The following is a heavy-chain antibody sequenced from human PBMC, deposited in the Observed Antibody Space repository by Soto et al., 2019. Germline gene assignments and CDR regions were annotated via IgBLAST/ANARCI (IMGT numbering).Heavy chain of an antibody. Sequence: GGSLRLSCAASGFTFSSYSMNGVRQDPGKGLEWVSYISSSSSTIYYADSVKGRFTISRDNAKNSLYLQMNSLRDEDTAVYYCARACSGGSCYSGYGMDVWGQGTTVTVSS. V-gene: IGHV3-48*02. CDR1: GFTFSSYS. D-gene: IGHD2-15*01. CDR3: ARACSGGSCYSGYGMDV. J-gene: IGHJ6*02. CDR2: ISSSSSTI.